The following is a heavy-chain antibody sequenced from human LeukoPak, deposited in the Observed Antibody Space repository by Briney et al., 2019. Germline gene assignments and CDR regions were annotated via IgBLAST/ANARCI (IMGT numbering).Heavy chain of an antibody. J-gene: IGHJ5*02. CDR1: GGTFSSYA. D-gene: IGHD2-2*02. V-gene: IGHV1-69*13. Sequence: RASVKVSCKASGGTFSSYAISWVRQAPGQGLEWMGGIIPIFGTANYAQKFQGRVTITADESTSTAYMELSSLRSEDTAVYYCARALYLGRGYNWFDPWGQGTLVTVSS. CDR3: ARALYLGRGYNWFDP. CDR2: IIPIFGTA.